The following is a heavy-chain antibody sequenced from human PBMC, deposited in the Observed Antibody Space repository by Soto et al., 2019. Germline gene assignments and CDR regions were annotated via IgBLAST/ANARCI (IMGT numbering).Heavy chain of an antibody. V-gene: IGHV3-11*06. D-gene: IGHD7-27*01. Sequence: PGGSLRLSCAASGFTCSDYYMNWIRQAPGKGLEWVSYISSTSSYTNYADSVKGRFTISRDNAKNSLYLQMSSLRVEDTAVYYCARDRTGRQGGFDPWGQGTLVTVSS. J-gene: IGHJ5*02. CDR3: ARDRTGRQGGFDP. CDR1: GFTCSDYY. CDR2: ISSTSSYT.